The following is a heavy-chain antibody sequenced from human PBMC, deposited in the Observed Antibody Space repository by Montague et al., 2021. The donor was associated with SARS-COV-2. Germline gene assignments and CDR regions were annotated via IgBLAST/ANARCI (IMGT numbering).Heavy chain of an antibody. V-gene: IGHV4-39*01. CDR2: IYYSGST. J-gene: IGHJ5*02. CDR3: AIQEPIIVVVAAARGWFDL. Sequence: SETLSLTCTVSGGSISSSSYYWGWIRQPPGKGLEWIGSIYYSGSTYYNPSLKSRVTISVDTSKNQFSLKLSSVTAADTAVYYCAIQEPIIVVVAAARGWFDLWGQGTLVTVSS. CDR1: GGSISSSSYY. D-gene: IGHD2-15*01.